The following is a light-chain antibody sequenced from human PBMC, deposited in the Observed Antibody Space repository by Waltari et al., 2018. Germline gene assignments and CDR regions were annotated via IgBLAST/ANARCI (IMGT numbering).Light chain of an antibody. J-gene: IGKJ1*01. Sequence: IHMTQSPSSLSASVGDKVTITCRASQVISNTLAWYQQKPGKAPKLLISDAYNFQSGVPSRFSGSGSGADFTLTISSLQPEDFAVYFCQQHNNYPRTFGQGTKVEIK. CDR3: QQHNNYPRT. CDR2: DAY. V-gene: IGKV1D-13*01. CDR1: QVISNT.